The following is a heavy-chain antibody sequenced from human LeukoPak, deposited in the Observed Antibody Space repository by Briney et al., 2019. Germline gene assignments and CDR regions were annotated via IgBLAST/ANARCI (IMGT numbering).Heavy chain of an antibody. CDR2: IYHSGST. CDR3: ARVLWYYDSSGPGWFDP. J-gene: IGHJ5*02. Sequence: PSQTLSLTCAVSGVSISSGGYSWSWIRQPPGKGLEWIGYIYHSGSTYYNPSLKSRVTISVDRSKNQFSLKLSSVTAADTAVYYCARVLWYYDSSGPGWFDPWGQGTLVTVSS. D-gene: IGHD3-22*01. CDR1: GVSISSGGYS. V-gene: IGHV4-30-2*01.